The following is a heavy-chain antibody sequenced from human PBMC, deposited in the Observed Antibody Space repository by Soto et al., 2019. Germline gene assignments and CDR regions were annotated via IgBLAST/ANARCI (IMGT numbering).Heavy chain of an antibody. Sequence: APVKVSRKASGLTLSSYTIRWVRQAPGQGLEWMGRIIPILGIANYAQKFQGRVTITADKSTSTAYMELSSLRSEDTAVYYCARAALPAAMDVWGQGTTVTVSS. CDR1: GLTLSSYT. V-gene: IGHV1-69*02. CDR2: IIPILGIA. CDR3: ARAALPAAMDV. J-gene: IGHJ6*02. D-gene: IGHD2-2*01.